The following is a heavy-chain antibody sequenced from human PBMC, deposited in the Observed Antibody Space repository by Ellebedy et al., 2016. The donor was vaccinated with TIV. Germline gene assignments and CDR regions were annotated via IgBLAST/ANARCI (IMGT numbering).Heavy chain of an antibody. CDR2: IYYSGST. Sequence: LRLSXTVSGGSISSGDYYWSWIRQPPGKGLEWIGYIYYSGSTYYNPSLKSRVTISVDTSKNQFSLKLSSVTAADTAVYYCAREGRYYDSSGYYPSTNWFDPWGQGTLVTVSS. V-gene: IGHV4-30-4*01. D-gene: IGHD3-22*01. CDR1: GGSISSGDYY. J-gene: IGHJ5*02. CDR3: AREGRYYDSSGYYPSTNWFDP.